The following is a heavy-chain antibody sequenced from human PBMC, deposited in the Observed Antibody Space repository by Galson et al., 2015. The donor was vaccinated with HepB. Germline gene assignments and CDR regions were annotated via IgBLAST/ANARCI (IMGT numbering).Heavy chain of an antibody. Sequence: SLRLSCAASGFTFSNYAMSWVRQAPGKGLEWISSISGSAYSTYYADSVKGRFFISRDNSKNTLYLHMNSLRAEDTALYYCARIALSGSYWYFDYWGQGTLVTVSS. V-gene: IGHV3-23*01. J-gene: IGHJ4*02. CDR3: ARIALSGSYWYFDY. CDR1: GFTFSNYA. CDR2: ISGSAYST. D-gene: IGHD1-26*01.